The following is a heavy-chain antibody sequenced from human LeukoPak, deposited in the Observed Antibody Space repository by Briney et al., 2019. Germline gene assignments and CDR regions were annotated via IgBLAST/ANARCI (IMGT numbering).Heavy chain of an antibody. J-gene: IGHJ3*02. D-gene: IGHD1-26*01. CDR3: ARTVRGIVMPQNAFDI. CDR1: GFTFNNYW. V-gene: IGHV3-7*01. CDR2: IKEDGSVQ. Sequence: GRSLRLSCSASGFTFNNYWMSWVRQAPGKGLGWVANIKEDGSVQYYVDSLKGRFTISRDNAENSLYLQLDSLRAEDTAVYYCARTVRGIVMPQNAFDIWGQGTVVTVSS.